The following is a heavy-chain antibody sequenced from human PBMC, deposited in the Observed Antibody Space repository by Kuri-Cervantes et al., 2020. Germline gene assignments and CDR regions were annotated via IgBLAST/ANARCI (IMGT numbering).Heavy chain of an antibody. CDR2: ISGSGGST. V-gene: IGHV3-23*01. D-gene: IGHD6-13*01. J-gene: IGHJ4*02. CDR1: GFTFSSYA. CDR3: AKDDSSTWYSYFDYWGQGTLV. Sequence: GESLKISCAASGFTFSSYAMSWVRQAPGKGLEWVSAISGSGGSTYYADSVKGRFTISRDNSKNTLYLQMNSLRAKDTAVYYCAKDDSSTWYSYFDYWGQGTLVWGQGTLVTVSS.